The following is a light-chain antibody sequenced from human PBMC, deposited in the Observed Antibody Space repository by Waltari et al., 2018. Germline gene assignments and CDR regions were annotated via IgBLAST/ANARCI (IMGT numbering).Light chain of an antibody. V-gene: IGKV3-15*01. J-gene: IGKJ5*01. CDR3: QQYNRWPPIT. Sequence: LVMTQPPATLSVAPGETATLSCRASQSISSNVAWHRKNPGQAPRLLIYDASTRATFIPAKFRGSGSGTEFPLTISSLQSEDFAVYYFQQYNRWPPITFGHGTRLEIK. CDR2: DAS. CDR1: QSISSN.